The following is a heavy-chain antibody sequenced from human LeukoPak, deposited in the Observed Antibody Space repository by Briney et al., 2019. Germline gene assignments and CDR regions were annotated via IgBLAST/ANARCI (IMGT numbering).Heavy chain of an antibody. CDR1: GFTFSNAW. CDR2: ISGSGGST. Sequence: GGSLRLSCAAPGFTFSNAWMNWVRQAPGKGLEWVSAISGSGGSTYYADSVKGRFTISRDNSKNTLYLQMNSLRAEDTAVYYCAKGGGYIKYYFDYWGQGTLVTVSS. J-gene: IGHJ4*02. V-gene: IGHV3-23*01. D-gene: IGHD5-24*01. CDR3: AKGGGYIKYYFDY.